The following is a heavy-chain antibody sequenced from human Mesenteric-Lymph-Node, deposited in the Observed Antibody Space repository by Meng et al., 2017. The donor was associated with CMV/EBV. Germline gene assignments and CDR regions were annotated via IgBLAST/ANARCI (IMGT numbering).Heavy chain of an antibody. V-gene: IGHV3-33*06. Sequence: GGSLRLSCAASGFTFSSYGMHWVRQAPGKGLEWVAVIWYDGSNKYYADSVKGRFTISRDNSKNTLYLQMNSLRAEDTAVYYCAKLDSYYYGSGSYYTPYGMDVWGQGTTVTVSS. D-gene: IGHD3-10*01. J-gene: IGHJ6*02. CDR1: GFTFSSYG. CDR3: AKLDSYYYGSGSYYTPYGMDV. CDR2: IWYDGSNK.